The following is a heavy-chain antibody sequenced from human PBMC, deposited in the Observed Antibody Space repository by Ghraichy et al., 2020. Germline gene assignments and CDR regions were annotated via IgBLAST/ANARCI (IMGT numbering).Heavy chain of an antibody. V-gene: IGHV1-24*01. CDR2: FDPEDGET. Sequence: ASVKVSCKVSGYTLTELSMHWVRQAPGKGLEWMGGFDPEDGETIYAQKFQGRVTMTEDTSTDTAYMELSSLRSEDTAVYYCATDIAAAGRVSEYYYYGMDVWGQGTTVTVSS. CDR1: GYTLTELS. J-gene: IGHJ6*02. CDR3: ATDIAAAGRVSEYYYYGMDV. D-gene: IGHD6-13*01.